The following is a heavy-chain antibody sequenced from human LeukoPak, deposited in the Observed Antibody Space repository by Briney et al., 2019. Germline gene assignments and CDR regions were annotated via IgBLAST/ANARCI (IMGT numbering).Heavy chain of an antibody. CDR3: ARRWGRSFDY. Sequence: ASVKVSCKASGYTFINHAIHWVRQAPGQRLEWMGWISIDNGNTKCSQNFQGRITITRDTSATTAYMDLSGLRSEDTAVYYCARRWGRSFDYWGQGTLVTVSS. D-gene: IGHD3-16*01. V-gene: IGHV1-3*04. J-gene: IGHJ4*02. CDR1: GYTFINHA. CDR2: ISIDNGNT.